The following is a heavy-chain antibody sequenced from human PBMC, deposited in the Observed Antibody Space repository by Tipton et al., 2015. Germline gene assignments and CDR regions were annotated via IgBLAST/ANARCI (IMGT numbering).Heavy chain of an antibody. Sequence: TLSLTCTVSRGSVSSGLFYWGWIRQPPGKGLEWIGDIYYSGSTTYNPSLKSRVTISINTSANNFALNVSSVTAADTAVYHCVRVAHLIGGPRYFNYWGQGTLVTVSS. CDR3: VRVAHLIGGPRYFNY. D-gene: IGHD2/OR15-2a*01. CDR2: IYYSGST. J-gene: IGHJ4*02. CDR1: RGSVSSGLFY. V-gene: IGHV4-61*03.